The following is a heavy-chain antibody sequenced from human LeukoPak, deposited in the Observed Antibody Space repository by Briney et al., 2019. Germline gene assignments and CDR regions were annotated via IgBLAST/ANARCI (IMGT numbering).Heavy chain of an antibody. CDR2: IYYSGST. Sequence: SETLPLTCTVSGGSISSSSYYWGWIRRPPGKGLEWIGSIYYSGSTYYNPSLKSRVTISVDTSKNQFSLKLSSVTAADTAVYYCASYGSGRPFGYWGQGTLVTVSS. J-gene: IGHJ4*02. CDR3: ASYGSGRPFGY. V-gene: IGHV4-39*01. CDR1: GGSISSSSYY. D-gene: IGHD3-10*01.